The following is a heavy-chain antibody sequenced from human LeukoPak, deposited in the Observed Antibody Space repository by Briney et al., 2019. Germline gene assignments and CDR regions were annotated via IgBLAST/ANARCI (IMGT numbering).Heavy chain of an antibody. V-gene: IGHV4-34*01. CDR2: INHSGST. Sequence: SETLSLTCAVYGGSFSGYYWSWIRQPPGKGLEWIGEINHSGSTNYNPSLKSRVTISVDTSKNQFSLKLSSVTAADTAVYYCAKDGGSGWYYRRLGYFDYWGQGTLVTVSS. CDR1: GGSFSGYY. CDR3: AKDGGSGWYYRRLGYFDY. D-gene: IGHD6-19*01. J-gene: IGHJ4*02.